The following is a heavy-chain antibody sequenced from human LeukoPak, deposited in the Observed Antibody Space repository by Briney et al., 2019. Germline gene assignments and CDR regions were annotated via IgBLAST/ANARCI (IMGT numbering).Heavy chain of an antibody. CDR1: GYTFTTYG. CDR3: ARVPSDYSNHRHTQLPYYYYYYMDV. V-gene: IGHV1-18*01. J-gene: IGHJ6*03. D-gene: IGHD4-11*01. CDR2: ISAYNGNT. Sequence: ASVKVSCKASGYTFTTYGISWVRQAPAQGPEWMGWISAYNGNTNYAQKFQGRVTMTTDTSTSTAYMELSSLRSEDTAVYYCARVPSDYSNHRHTQLPYYYYYYMDVWGKGTTVTVSS.